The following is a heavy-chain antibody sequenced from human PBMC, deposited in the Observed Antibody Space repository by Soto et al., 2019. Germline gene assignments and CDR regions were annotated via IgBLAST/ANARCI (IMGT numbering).Heavy chain of an antibody. CDR3: PKQHSSGGNFEY. Sequence: GGSLSLSCAASGFTFSSLGMHWVRQAPGRGLEWVAAISYDGSEKFYADSLKGRFTISRDNSKNTLYLQMNSLRTEDTAVYYSPKQHSSGGNFEYCGQGALVTVSS. V-gene: IGHV3-30*18. CDR1: GFTFSSLG. CDR2: ISYDGSEK. J-gene: IGHJ4*02. D-gene: IGHD6-25*01.